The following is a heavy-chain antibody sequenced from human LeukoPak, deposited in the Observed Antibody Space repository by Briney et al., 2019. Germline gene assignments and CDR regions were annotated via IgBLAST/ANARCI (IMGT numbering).Heavy chain of an antibody. Sequence: GGSLRLSCAASEFIFSSYWRGWVRQAPGKGLEWVANIKQDESEKYYVDSVKGRFTISRDNAKNTLYLQMNSLRAEDTAVYYCAKDPAEYYHDYYFDYWGQGTLVTVSS. V-gene: IGHV3-7*01. CDR1: EFIFSSYW. D-gene: IGHD2-2*01. CDR3: AKDPAEYYHDYYFDY. J-gene: IGHJ4*02. CDR2: IKQDESEK.